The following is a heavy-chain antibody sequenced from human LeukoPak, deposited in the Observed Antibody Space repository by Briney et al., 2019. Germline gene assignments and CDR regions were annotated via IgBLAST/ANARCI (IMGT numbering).Heavy chain of an antibody. Sequence: PSETLSLTCAVYGGSFSGYYWSWIRQPPGKGLEWIGEINHSGSTNYNPPLKSRVAISVDTSKNQFSLKLGSVTAADTAVYYCASAIVVVPAARDFDYWGQGTLVTVSS. D-gene: IGHD2-2*01. J-gene: IGHJ4*02. CDR3: ASAIVVVPAARDFDY. V-gene: IGHV4-34*01. CDR2: INHSGST. CDR1: GGSFSGYY.